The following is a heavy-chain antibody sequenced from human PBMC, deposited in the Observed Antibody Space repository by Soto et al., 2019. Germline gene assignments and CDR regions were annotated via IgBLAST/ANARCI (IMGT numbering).Heavy chain of an antibody. CDR3: ARGLRGGSGMRNYYFDY. J-gene: IGHJ4*02. CDR1: GGSFSGYY. Sequence: SETLSLTCAVYGGSFSGYYWSWIRQPPGKGLEWIGEINHSGSTNYNPSLKSRVTISVDTSKNQFSLKLSSVTAADTAVYYCARGLRGGSGMRNYYFDYWGQGTLVTVSS. D-gene: IGHD3-10*01. CDR2: INHSGST. V-gene: IGHV4-34*01.